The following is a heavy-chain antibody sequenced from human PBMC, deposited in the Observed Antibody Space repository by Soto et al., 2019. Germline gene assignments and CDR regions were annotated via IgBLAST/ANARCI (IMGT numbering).Heavy chain of an antibody. CDR2: IYYSGIT. D-gene: IGHD3-3*01. Sequence: QVQLQESGPGLVKPSQTLSLTCAVSGGSISGGGYYWSWIRQHPGKGLEWIGSIYYSGITYYNPSLRSRVTISVETSKNQFSLKLSSVTAADTAVFYCARRGEEWAALGPSFGSWGQGTLVTVSA. CDR1: GGSISGGGYY. V-gene: IGHV4-31*11. CDR3: ARRGEEWAALGPSFGS. J-gene: IGHJ4*02.